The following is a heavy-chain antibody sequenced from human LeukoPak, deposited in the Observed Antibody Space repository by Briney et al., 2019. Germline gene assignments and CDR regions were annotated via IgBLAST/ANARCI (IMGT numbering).Heavy chain of an antibody. D-gene: IGHD3-9*01. Sequence: GGSLRLSCAASGFTFSSYAMSWVRQAPGKGLEWVSSISSSGTTIYYADSVKGRFTISRDNAKNSLYLQMNSLRAEDTAVYYCARDGHYDILTGYFQDWGQGTLVTVSS. CDR1: GFTFSSYA. CDR3: ARDGHYDILTGYFQD. CDR2: ISSSGTTI. V-gene: IGHV3-48*04. J-gene: IGHJ1*01.